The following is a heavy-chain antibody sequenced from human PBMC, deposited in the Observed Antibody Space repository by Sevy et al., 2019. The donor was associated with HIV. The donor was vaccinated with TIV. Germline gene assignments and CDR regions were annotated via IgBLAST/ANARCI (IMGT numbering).Heavy chain of an antibody. J-gene: IGHJ4*02. CDR2: SSGRGDST. CDR3: AKDSGGSYPLYFDY. D-gene: IGHD1-26*01. CDR1: GFTFSIYV. Sequence: GGSLRLSCAASGFTFSIYVMNWVRQPPGKGLEWVAASSGRGDSTYYADSVKGRFTISRDNSKNTVFLQMNRLRPEDTAIYYCAKDSGGSYPLYFDYWGQGTLVTVSS. V-gene: IGHV3-23*01.